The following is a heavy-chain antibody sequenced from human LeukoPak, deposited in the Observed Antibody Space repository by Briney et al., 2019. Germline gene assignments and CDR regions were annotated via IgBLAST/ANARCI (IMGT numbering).Heavy chain of an antibody. D-gene: IGHD4-17*01. V-gene: IGHV1-2*02. CDR3: ARDTQYGDYLFDY. CDR2: INPNSGGT. J-gene: IGHJ4*02. Sequence: ASVKVSCKASGYTFTGYYMHWVRQAPGQGLEWMGWINPNSGGTNYAQKFQGRVTMTRDTSISTAYMELSRLRSDDTAVYYCARDTQYGDYLFDYWGQGTLVTVSS. CDR1: GYTFTGYY.